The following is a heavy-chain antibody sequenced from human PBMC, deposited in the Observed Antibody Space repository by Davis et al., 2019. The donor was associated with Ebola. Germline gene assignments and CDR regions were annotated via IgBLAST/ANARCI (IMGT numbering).Heavy chain of an antibody. V-gene: IGHV5-51*01. CDR1: GYSFTNYW. CDR2: IYPGDSDT. D-gene: IGHD5-18*01. Sequence: KVSCKGSGYSFTNYWIGWVRQMPGKGLEWMGIIYPGDSDTRYSPSFQGQVTISADKSISTAYLQWSSLKASDTAMYYCARETRGYSYGAMFYYYYGMDVWGQGTTVTVSS. J-gene: IGHJ6*02. CDR3: ARETRGYSYGAMFYYYYGMDV.